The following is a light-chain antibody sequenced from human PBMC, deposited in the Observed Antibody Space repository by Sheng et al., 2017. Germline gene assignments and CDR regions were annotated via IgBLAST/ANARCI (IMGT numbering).Light chain of an antibody. CDR3: QQYGGSLT. V-gene: IGKV3-20*01. CDR2: GAS. Sequence: EIVLTQSPGTLSLSPGERATLSCRASQSVNYSYLAWYQQKPGQAPRLLIYGASYRATGIPDRFSGSGSGTDFTLTISGLEPEDFAVYYCQQYGGSLTFGGGYQGADQT. CDR1: QSVNYSY. J-gene: IGKJ4*01.